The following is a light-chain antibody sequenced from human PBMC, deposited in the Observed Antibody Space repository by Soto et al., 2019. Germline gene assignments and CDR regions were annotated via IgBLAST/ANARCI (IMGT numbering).Light chain of an antibody. Sequence: QSVLTQPASVSGSPGQSITISCTGTSSDVGGYNYVSWYQQHPGRAPKLMIYEVSSRPSGVSNRFSGSKSGNTASLTISGLQAEDEADYYCSSYRSSSLVVFGGGTQLTVL. J-gene: IGLJ2*01. CDR1: SSDVGGYNY. V-gene: IGLV2-14*01. CDR2: EVS. CDR3: SSYRSSSLVV.